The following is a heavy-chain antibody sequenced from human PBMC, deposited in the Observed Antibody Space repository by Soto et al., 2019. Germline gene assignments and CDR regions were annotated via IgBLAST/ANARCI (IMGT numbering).Heavy chain of an antibody. CDR2: IYWDDDK. Sequence: SGPTLVNPTQPLTLTCTFSGFSLNTSGVHVAWISQHPGKALEWLALIYWDDDKRYSPSLKSRLTITKDTSKNLVVLTLTNVDPVDTATYYCAHPGNIAAAGFYFDYWGQGTLVTVSS. V-gene: IGHV2-5*02. CDR3: AHPGNIAAAGFYFDY. D-gene: IGHD6-13*01. J-gene: IGHJ4*02. CDR1: GFSLNTSGVH.